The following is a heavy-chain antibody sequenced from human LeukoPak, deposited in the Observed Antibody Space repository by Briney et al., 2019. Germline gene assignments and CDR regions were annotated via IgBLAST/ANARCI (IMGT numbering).Heavy chain of an antibody. CDR1: GFTFSSYG. J-gene: IGHJ5*02. CDR2: IWYDGSNK. D-gene: IGHD6-6*01. CDR3: AKSPRVYSSSGYWFDP. V-gene: IGHV3-33*06. Sequence: GRSLRLSCAASGFTFSSYGMHWVRQAPGKGLEWVAVIWYDGSNKYSADSVKGRFTISRDNSKNTLYLQMNSLRAEDTAVCYCAKSPRVYSSSGYWFDPWGQGTLVTVSS.